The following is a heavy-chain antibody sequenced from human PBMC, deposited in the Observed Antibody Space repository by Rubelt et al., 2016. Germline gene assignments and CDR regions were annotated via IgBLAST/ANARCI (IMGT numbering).Heavy chain of an antibody. CDR2: INHSGST. V-gene: IGHV4-34*01. Sequence: QVQLQQWGAGLLKPSETLSLTCAVYGGSFSGYYWSWIRQPPGKGLEWIGEINHSGSTNSNPSLKSRVTFSVDTSKNPFSLKLSSVTAADTAVYYCARVDHYGDYVRQTYYFDYWGQGTLVTVSS. D-gene: IGHD4-17*01. CDR3: ARVDHYGDYVRQTYYFDY. J-gene: IGHJ4*02. CDR1: GGSFSGYY.